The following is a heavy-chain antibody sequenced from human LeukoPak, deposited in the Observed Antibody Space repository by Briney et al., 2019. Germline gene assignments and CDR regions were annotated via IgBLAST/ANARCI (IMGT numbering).Heavy chain of an antibody. Sequence: GGSLRLSFSASGFTFSSASMPWVRQAPGEGLEWVSSISSSSSYIYYADSVKGRFTISRDNAKNSLYLQMNSLRAEDTAVYYCARDASEQWRVPSERLDYWGQGTLVTVSS. D-gene: IGHD6-19*01. CDR1: GFTFSSAS. V-gene: IGHV3-21*01. J-gene: IGHJ4*02. CDR2: ISSSSSYI. CDR3: ARDASEQWRVPSERLDY.